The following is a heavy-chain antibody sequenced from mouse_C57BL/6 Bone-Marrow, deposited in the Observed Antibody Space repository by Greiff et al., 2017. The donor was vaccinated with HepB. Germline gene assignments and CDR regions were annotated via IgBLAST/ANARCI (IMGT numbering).Heavy chain of an antibody. CDR3: AREGEDYYGSSYWYFDV. D-gene: IGHD1-1*01. CDR1: GYTFTSYN. CDR2: IYPGNGDT. Sequence: QVQLKESGAELVRPGASVKMSCKASGYTFTSYNMHWVKQTPRQGLEWIGAIYPGNGDTSYNQKFKGKATLTVDKSSSTAYMQLSSLTSEDSAVYFCAREGEDYYGSSYWYFDVWGTGTTVTVSS. V-gene: IGHV1-12*01. J-gene: IGHJ1*03.